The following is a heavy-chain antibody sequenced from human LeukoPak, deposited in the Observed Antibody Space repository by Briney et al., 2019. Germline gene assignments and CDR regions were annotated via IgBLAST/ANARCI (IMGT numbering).Heavy chain of an antibody. CDR3: ARHASSWNYYYMDV. J-gene: IGHJ6*03. D-gene: IGHD2-2*01. V-gene: IGHV4-39*01. CDR1: YGSINSGSYY. CDR2: IYYGGST. Sequence: TSETLSLICTVSYGSINSGSYYWGWIRQPPRKGLEWIGSIYYGGSTYYNPSLKSRVTMSVDTSRHQFSLKLNSVTAADTSVYYCARHASSWNYYYMDVWGRGTTVTVSS.